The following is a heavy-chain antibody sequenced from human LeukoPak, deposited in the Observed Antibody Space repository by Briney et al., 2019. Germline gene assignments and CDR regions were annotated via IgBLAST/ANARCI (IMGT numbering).Heavy chain of an antibody. CDR1: GLTFSNFA. Sequence: PGGSLRLSCATSGLTFSNFAMHWVRQTPGKGLEWVALTWFDGSSEYYADSVKGRFTISRDNSKNTLHLQMNSLRAEDTAVYYCAKEAGYSGYDYPDYWGQGTLVTVSS. J-gene: IGHJ4*02. D-gene: IGHD5-12*01. CDR2: TWFDGSSE. V-gene: IGHV3-33*06. CDR3: AKEAGYSGYDYPDY.